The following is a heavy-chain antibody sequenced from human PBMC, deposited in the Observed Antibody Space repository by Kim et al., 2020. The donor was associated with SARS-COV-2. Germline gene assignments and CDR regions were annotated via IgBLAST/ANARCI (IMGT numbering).Heavy chain of an antibody. J-gene: IGHJ3*02. V-gene: IGHV3-21*01. D-gene: IGHD3-10*01. CDR1: GFTFSSYS. Sequence: GGSLRLSCAASGFTFSSYSMNWVRQAPGKGLEWVSSISSSSSYIYYADSVKGRFTISRDNAKNSLYLQMNSLRAEDTAVYYCARGELWFGPDIWGQGTMVTVSS. CDR3: ARGELWFGPDI. CDR2: ISSSSSYI.